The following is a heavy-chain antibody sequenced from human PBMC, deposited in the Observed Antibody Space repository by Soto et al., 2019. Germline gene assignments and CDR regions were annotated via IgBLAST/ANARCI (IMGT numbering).Heavy chain of an antibody. CDR2: IDNSGNT. J-gene: IGHJ4*02. V-gene: IGHV4-4*07. D-gene: IGHD3-3*01. CDR3: ARGGQDFWSGTFDY. Sequence: PSETLSLTCTVSDGSISNYFCNWIRQPAGKGMEWIGRIDNSGNTNYNPSLKSRITLSADTSRNQFSLRLNSVTAADTAVYYCARGGQDFWSGTFDYWGQGVLVTVCS. CDR1: DGSISNYF.